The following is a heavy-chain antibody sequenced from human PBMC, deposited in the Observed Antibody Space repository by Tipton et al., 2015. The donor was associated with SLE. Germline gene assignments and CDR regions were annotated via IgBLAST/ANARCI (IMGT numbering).Heavy chain of an antibody. V-gene: IGHV4-39*07. CDR1: GGSISSGSGW. CDR2: VYYTGRT. J-gene: IGHJ5*02. CDR3: ARGSMILVVITRTWFDP. D-gene: IGHD3-22*01. Sequence: PGLVKPSETLSLTCSVSGGSISSGSGWWGWIRQSPGRGLEWIATVYYTGRTFYNLSLKSRVTISINTSKNQFSLKLTSVTAADTAVYYCARGSMILVVITRTWFDPWGQGTLVTVSS.